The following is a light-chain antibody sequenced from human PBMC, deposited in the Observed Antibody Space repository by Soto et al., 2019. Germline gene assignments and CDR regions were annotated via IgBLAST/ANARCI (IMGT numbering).Light chain of an antibody. V-gene: IGKV3-20*01. CDR3: QQYSSSSST. CDR1: QRVTSNY. J-gene: IGKJ1*01. Sequence: EIVLTQSPGTLSLSPGERATLSCRASQRVTSNYLAWYQQKPGQTPRLLIYGASSRATGIPDRFSGSGSGTDFTVTISRLEHEDFVVYYCQQYSSSSSTFGQGTEVEIK. CDR2: GAS.